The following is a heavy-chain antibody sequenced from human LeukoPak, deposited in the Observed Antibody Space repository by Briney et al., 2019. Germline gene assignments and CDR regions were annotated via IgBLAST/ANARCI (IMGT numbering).Heavy chain of an antibody. CDR1: GVTFSRYW. J-gene: IGHJ4*02. D-gene: IGHD1-1*01. Sequence: PGGSLRLSCAASGVTFSRYWMHWVRPAPGKGLVWVSRIKNDGSRTTYADAVKGRFTISRDNAKNTLYLQMNSLSAEDTAVYYCARSAAGTYYWGQGTLVTVSS. V-gene: IGHV3-74*01. CDR3: ARSAAGTYY. CDR2: IKNDGSRT.